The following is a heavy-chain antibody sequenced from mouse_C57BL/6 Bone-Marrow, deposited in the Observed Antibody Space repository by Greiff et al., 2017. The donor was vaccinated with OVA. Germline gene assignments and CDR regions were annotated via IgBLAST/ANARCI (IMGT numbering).Heavy chain of an antibody. CDR2: IWSGGST. CDR3: ASHRIYWYFDV. V-gene: IGHV2-2*01. J-gene: IGHJ1*03. CDR1: GFSFTSYG. Sequence: VMLVESGPGLVQPSQRLSITCTVSGFSFTSYGVHWVRQSPGKGLEWLGVIWSGGSTDYNAAFISRLSISKDNSKSQVFFKMNSLQADDTAIYYRASHRIYWYFDVWGTGTTVTVSS.